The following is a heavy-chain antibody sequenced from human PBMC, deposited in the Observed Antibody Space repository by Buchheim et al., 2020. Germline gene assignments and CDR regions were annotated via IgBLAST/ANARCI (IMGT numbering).Heavy chain of an antibody. CDR2: IIPIFGTA. CDR1: GGTFSTYA. Sequence: QVQLVQSGAEVERPGSSVKVSCKASGGTFSTYAISWVRQAPGQGLEWMGGIIPIFGTANYAQKFQGRVTITADKSTSKAYMELSSLRSEDTAVYYCASLVGATTWEDYYYYMDVWGKGTT. J-gene: IGHJ6*03. V-gene: IGHV1-69*06. D-gene: IGHD1-26*01. CDR3: ASLVGATTWEDYYYYMDV.